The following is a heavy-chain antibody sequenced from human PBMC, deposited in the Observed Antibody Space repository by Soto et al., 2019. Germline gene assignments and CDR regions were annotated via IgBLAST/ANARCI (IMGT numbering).Heavy chain of an antibody. Sequence: SETLSLTCVVYGGSFSGYYWSWIRQPPGKGLEWIGEINHSGSTNYNPSLKSRVTISVDTSKNQFSLKLSSVTAADTAMYYCARVHGLQQQLVRSVDYWGQGTLVTVSS. CDR1: GGSFSGYY. CDR2: INHSGST. J-gene: IGHJ4*02. D-gene: IGHD6-13*01. CDR3: ARVHGLQQQLVRSVDY. V-gene: IGHV4-34*01.